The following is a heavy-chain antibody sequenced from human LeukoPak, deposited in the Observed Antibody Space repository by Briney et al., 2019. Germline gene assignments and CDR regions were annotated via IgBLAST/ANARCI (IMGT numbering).Heavy chain of an antibody. CDR2: ISYDGSNE. CDR1: GFTFSSYG. J-gene: IGHJ4*02. D-gene: IGHD6-13*01. Sequence: GGSLRLSCAASGFTFSSYGMPWVRQAPGKGLEWVAVISYDGSNEYYADSVKGRFTISRDNSKNTLYLQMNSLRAEDTAVYYCANSGIAAADCFDYWGQGTLVTVSS. V-gene: IGHV3-30*18. CDR3: ANSGIAAADCFDY.